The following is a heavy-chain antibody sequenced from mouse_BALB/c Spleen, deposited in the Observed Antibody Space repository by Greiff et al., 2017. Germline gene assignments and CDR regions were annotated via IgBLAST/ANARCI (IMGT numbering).Heavy chain of an antibody. CDR1: GFSLTSYG. J-gene: IGHJ3*01. CDR2: IWAGGST. D-gene: IGHD2-1*01. Sequence: VKLVESGPGLVAPSQSLSITCTVSGFSLTSYGVHWVRQPPGKGLEWLGVIWAGGSTNYNSALMSRLSISKDNSKSQVFLKMNSLQTDDTAMYYCAREGGNYPFAYWGQGTLVTVSA. CDR3: AREGGNYPFAY. V-gene: IGHV2-9*02.